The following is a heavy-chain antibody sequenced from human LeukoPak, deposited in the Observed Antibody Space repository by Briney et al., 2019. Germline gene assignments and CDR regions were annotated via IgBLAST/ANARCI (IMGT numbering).Heavy chain of an antibody. J-gene: IGHJ4*02. CDR1: GYTFTSYG. CDR2: ISAYNGNT. Sequence: ASVKVSCKASGYTFTSYGISWVRQAPGQGLEWMGWISAYNGNTNYAQKLQGRVTMTTDTSTSTAYMELRSLRSDDTAVYYCARVPIGSSSSAIDYWRQGTLVTVSS. CDR3: ARVPIGSSSSAIDY. V-gene: IGHV1-18*01. D-gene: IGHD6-6*01.